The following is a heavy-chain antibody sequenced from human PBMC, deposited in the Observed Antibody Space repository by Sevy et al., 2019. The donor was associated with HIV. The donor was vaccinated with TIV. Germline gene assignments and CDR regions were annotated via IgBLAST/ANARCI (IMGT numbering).Heavy chain of an antibody. J-gene: IGHJ5*02. D-gene: IGHD6-6*01. V-gene: IGHV3-30*18. CDR2: ISYDGSNK. CDR3: AKDRTPYSSSSMAWFDP. Sequence: GGSLRLSCAASGFTFSSYGMHWVRQAPGKGLEWVAVISYDGSNKYYADSVKGRFTISRDISKNSLFLQMNSLRAVDRAVYYWAKDRTPYSSSSMAWFDPWGQGTLVTVSS. CDR1: GFTFSSYG.